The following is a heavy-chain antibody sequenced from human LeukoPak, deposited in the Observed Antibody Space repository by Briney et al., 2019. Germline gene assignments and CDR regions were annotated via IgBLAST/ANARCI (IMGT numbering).Heavy chain of an antibody. V-gene: IGHV3-53*01. CDR3: ARARPPDSDAFDI. Sequence: GGSLRLSCAASGFAVSDHYMNWVRQAPGKGLEWVSVMYSGGSIYYADSVKGRFTISRDNSKNSLYLQMDSLRAEDTAVYYCARARPPDSDAFDIWGQGTMLTVSS. J-gene: IGHJ3*02. D-gene: IGHD1-14*01. CDR2: MYSGGSI. CDR1: GFAVSDHY.